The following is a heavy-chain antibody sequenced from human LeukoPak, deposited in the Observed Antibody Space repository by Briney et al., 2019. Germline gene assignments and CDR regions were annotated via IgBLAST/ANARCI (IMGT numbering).Heavy chain of an antibody. Sequence: PSETLSLTCTVSGGSISSSSYYWGWIRQPPGKGLEWIGSIYYSGSTYYNPSLKSRVTISVDTSKNQFSLKLSSVTAADTAVYYCARENRLDYGDHGKHIHWLGFDYWGQGTLVTVSS. CDR3: ARENRLDYGDHGKHIHWLGFDY. V-gene: IGHV4-39*07. CDR2: IYYSGST. D-gene: IGHD4-17*01. J-gene: IGHJ4*02. CDR1: GGSISSSSYY.